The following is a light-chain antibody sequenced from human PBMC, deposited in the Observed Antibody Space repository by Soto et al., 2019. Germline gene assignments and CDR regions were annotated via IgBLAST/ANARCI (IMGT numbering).Light chain of an antibody. CDR3: QQYNNWWT. CDR2: GAS. Sequence: EIVMTQSPATLSVSPGERATLSCRASQSVSSNLAWYQQKPGQAPRLLIYGASTRATGIPARFSGSGSGTEFTPTISSLQSQDFAVYYCQQYNNWWTFGQGTKVEI. CDR1: QSVSSN. J-gene: IGKJ1*01. V-gene: IGKV3-15*01.